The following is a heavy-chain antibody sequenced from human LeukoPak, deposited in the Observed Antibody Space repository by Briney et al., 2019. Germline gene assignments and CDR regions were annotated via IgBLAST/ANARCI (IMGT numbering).Heavy chain of an antibody. V-gene: IGHV4-34*01. Sequence: SETLSLTCAVYGGSFSGYYWSWIRQPPGKGLEWIGEINHSGSTNYNPSLKSRVTISVDTSKNQFSLKLSSVTAADTAVYYCARGIVVGRWLQSINYFDYWGQGTLVTVSS. CDR3: ARGIVVGRWLQSINYFDY. D-gene: IGHD5-24*01. J-gene: IGHJ4*02. CDR2: INHSGST. CDR1: GGSFSGYY.